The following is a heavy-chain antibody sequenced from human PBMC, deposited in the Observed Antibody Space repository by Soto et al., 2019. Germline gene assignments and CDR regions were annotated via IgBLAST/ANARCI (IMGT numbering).Heavy chain of an antibody. CDR2: IIPIFGTA. CDR1: GGTFSSYA. D-gene: IGHD3-3*01. J-gene: IGHJ6*02. Sequence: SVKVSCKASGGTFSSYAISWVRQAPGQGLEWMGGIIPIFGTANYAQKFQGRVTITADESTSTAYMELSSLRSEDTAVYYCARSGPGITIFGVVIPDYYYYGMDVWGQGTTVTVSS. CDR3: ARSGPGITIFGVVIPDYYYYGMDV. V-gene: IGHV1-69*13.